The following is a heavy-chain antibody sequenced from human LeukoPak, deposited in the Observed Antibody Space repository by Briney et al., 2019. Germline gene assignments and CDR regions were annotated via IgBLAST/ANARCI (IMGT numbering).Heavy chain of an antibody. CDR1: GYTFTSYG. V-gene: IGHV1-18*01. CDR2: ISAYNGNT. D-gene: IGHD2-21*02. Sequence: ASVKVSCKAPGYTFTSYGISWVRQAPGQGLEWMGWISAYNGNTNYAQKLQGRVTMTTDTSTSTAYMELRSLRSDDTAVYYCARDSSTAYCGGDCFTGDAFDIWGQGTMVTVSS. J-gene: IGHJ3*02. CDR3: ARDSSTAYCGGDCFTGDAFDI.